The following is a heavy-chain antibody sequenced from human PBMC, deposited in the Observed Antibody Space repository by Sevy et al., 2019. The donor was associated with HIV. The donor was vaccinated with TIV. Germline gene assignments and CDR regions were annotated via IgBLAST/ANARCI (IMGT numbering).Heavy chain of an antibody. Sequence: GGSLRLSCAASGFTFSSSAMHWVRQAPGKGLEWVALISYDASNIFYADSVKGRFTISRDNSKNTLYLQMNSLRVEDTYAYYCARDGIAARLGLDYWGQGTLVTVSS. CDR1: GFTFSSSA. J-gene: IGHJ4*02. CDR2: ISYDASNI. D-gene: IGHD6-6*01. V-gene: IGHV3-30-3*01. CDR3: ARDGIAARLGLDY.